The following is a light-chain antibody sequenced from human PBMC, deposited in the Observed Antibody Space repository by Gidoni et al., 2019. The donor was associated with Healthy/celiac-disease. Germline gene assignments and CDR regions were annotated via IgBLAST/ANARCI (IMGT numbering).Light chain of an antibody. V-gene: IGKV2-28*01. J-gene: IGKJ2*01. CDR3: MQALQTPPYT. Sequence: ILMTQSPLSLPVTPGEPASISCRSSQSLLHSNGYNYLDWYLQKPGQSPQLLIYLGSNRASGVPDRFSGSGSGTDFTLKISRVGAEDVGVYYCMQALQTPPYTFGQGTKLEIK. CDR2: LGS. CDR1: QSLLHSNGYNY.